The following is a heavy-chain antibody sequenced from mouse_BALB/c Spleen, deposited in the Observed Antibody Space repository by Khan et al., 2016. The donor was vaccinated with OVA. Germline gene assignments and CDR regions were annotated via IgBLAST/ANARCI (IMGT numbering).Heavy chain of an antibody. J-gene: IGHJ3*01. CDR2: VNPKTGGT. V-gene: IGHV1-26*01. CDR3: ARGYDFFAY. Sequence: EVQLQESGPDLVKPGASVKISCKASGYSFTLYYMTWVRQSHGKSLEWIGRVNPKTGGTDYNQDFKGKAILTVDKSSNTAYMDLRSLTSEDSAVYYCARGYDFFAYWGQGTLVTVS. D-gene: IGHD2-14*01. CDR1: GYSFTLYY.